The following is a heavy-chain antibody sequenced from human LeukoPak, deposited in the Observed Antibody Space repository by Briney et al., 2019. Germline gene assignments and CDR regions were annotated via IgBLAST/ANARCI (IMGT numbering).Heavy chain of an antibody. J-gene: IGHJ4*02. CDR2: IFYAGST. D-gene: IGHD5-18*01. CDR1: GGSIRSYY. CDR3: ASGERGYSYGPLDY. Sequence: TSETLSLTCTVGGGSIRSYYWSWIRQPPGKGLEWIGYIFYAGSTTYNPSLKSRVTISIDTSKNQFSLKLNSVTAADTAVYYCASGERGYSYGPLDYWGQGILVTVSS. V-gene: IGHV4-59*08.